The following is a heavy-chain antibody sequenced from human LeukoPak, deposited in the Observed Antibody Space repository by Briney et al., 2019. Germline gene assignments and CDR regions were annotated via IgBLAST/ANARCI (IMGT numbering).Heavy chain of an antibody. Sequence: PGGSLRLSCAASGFTFSSYEMNLVRQAPGKGLEWVSYISSSGSTIYYADSVKGRFTISGDNAKNSLYLQMNSLRAEDTAVYYCARVYYYYGSGSYYNVFDYWGQGTLVTVSS. CDR3: ARVYYYYGSGSYYNVFDY. D-gene: IGHD3-10*01. V-gene: IGHV3-48*03. CDR1: GFTFSSYE. J-gene: IGHJ4*02. CDR2: ISSSGSTI.